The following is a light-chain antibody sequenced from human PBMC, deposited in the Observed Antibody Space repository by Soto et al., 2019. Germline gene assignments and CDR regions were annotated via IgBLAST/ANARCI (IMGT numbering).Light chain of an antibody. CDR3: CAYAGSSTYVV. CDR1: SSDVGSYNL. Sequence: QSALTQPASVSGSPGQSITISCTGTSSDVGSYNLVSWYQQHPGKAPKLMIYEVSKRPSGVSNRFSGSKSGDTDSLTISGLQAEDEAEYYCCAYAGSSTYVVFGGGTQLTVL. J-gene: IGLJ2*01. V-gene: IGLV2-23*02. CDR2: EVS.